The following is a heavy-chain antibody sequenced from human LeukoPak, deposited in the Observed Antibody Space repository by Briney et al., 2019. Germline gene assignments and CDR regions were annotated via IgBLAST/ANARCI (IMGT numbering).Heavy chain of an antibody. D-gene: IGHD6-13*01. CDR3: ARQISTSWENFDY. CDR2: ISGSGGST. CDR1: GFTFSDYA. Sequence: GGSLRLSCAASGFTFSDYAMSWVRQALGKGLEWVSAISGSGGSTYYADSVKGRFTISRDNSQNSLYLQMNSLRAEDTAVYYCARQISTSWENFDYWGQGTLVTVSS. J-gene: IGHJ4*02. V-gene: IGHV3-23*01.